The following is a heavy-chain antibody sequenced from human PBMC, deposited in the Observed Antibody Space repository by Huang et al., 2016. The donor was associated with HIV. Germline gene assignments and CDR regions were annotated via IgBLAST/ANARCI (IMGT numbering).Heavy chain of an antibody. J-gene: IGHJ6*03. CDR3: AKVGSAAGRDYMDV. CDR2: IYYRGST. Sequence: QVQLHESGPGLVKPSETLSLTCTVAGDSISRHYWGWVRQPPGEGLEGIGIIYYRGSTTYNPALRSRLTMSLDTSKNQWSLKLTSVTAADTALYYCAKVGSAAGRDYMDVWGKGTTVTVSS. CDR1: GDSISRHY. V-gene: IGHV4-59*11.